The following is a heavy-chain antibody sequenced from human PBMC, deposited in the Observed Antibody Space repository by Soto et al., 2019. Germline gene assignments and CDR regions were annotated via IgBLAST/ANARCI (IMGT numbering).Heavy chain of an antibody. CDR1: GFTFSDYY. CDR2: ISSSSSYT. Sequence: QVQLVESGGGLVKPGGSLRLSCAASGFTFSDYYMSWIRQAPGKGLEWVSYISSSSSYTNYVDSVKGRFTISRDNAKNSPYLQMNSLRAEDTAVYYCARDEGPTRFGDFWGQGTLVTVSS. CDR3: ARDEGPTRFGDF. J-gene: IGHJ4*02. D-gene: IGHD3-10*01. V-gene: IGHV3-11*05.